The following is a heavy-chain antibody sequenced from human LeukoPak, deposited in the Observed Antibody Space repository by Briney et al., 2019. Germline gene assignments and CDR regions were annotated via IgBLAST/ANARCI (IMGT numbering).Heavy chain of an antibody. CDR1: GFTFSNYW. Sequence: GGSLRLSCAAPGFTFSNYWMTWVRQAPGKGLEWVAHIKEDGGEKHYVDPVKGRFTISRDNAKNSLYLQMNSLRAEDTAMYYCVRDRGYCSGGTCYALWDYWGQGTLVTVSS. CDR3: VRDRGYCSGGTCYALWDY. CDR2: IKEDGGEK. J-gene: IGHJ4*02. D-gene: IGHD2-15*01. V-gene: IGHV3-7*01.